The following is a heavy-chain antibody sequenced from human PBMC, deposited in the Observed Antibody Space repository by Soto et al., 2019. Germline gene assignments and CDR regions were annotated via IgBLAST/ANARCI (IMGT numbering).Heavy chain of an antibody. CDR1: GFSISSGGYY. CDR3: ARVKGWVAARPGVTTWFDP. V-gene: IGHV4-31*03. D-gene: IGHD6-6*01. Sequence: SETLSLTCTVSGFSISSGGYYWSWIRQHPGKGLEWIGYIYYSGSTYYNPSLKSRVTISVDTSKNQFSLKLSSVTAADTAVYYCARVKGWVAARPGVTTWFDPWGQGTLVTVSS. CDR2: IYYSGST. J-gene: IGHJ5*02.